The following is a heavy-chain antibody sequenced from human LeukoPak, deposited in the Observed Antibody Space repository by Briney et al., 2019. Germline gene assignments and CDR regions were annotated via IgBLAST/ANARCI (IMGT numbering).Heavy chain of an antibody. D-gene: IGHD2-2*01. CDR3: ARHCSSTSCYDY. J-gene: IGHJ4*02. V-gene: IGHV4-59*01. CDR1: GDSMSSYY. CDR2: IFYSGGT. Sequence: SETLSLTCTVSGDSMSSYYWSWIRQSPGRGLEWIGYIFYSGGTDYNPSLESRVTISVDTSKKQFSLKLSSVTAADTAVYYCARHCSSTSCYDYWGQGTLVTVSS.